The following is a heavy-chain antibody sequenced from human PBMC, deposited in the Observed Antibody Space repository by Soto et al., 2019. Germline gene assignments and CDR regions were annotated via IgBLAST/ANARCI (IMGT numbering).Heavy chain of an antibody. V-gene: IGHV4-59*01. J-gene: IGHJ4*02. D-gene: IGHD4-17*01. CDR3: VRDVTSYGDYGNGYFDY. Sequence: SDTLSLTCTVSICSIRGYYFNWIRQSPGTGLEWIGHIYYSGSTHYNPSLKSRVTISVDTSKSQFSLNLSSVTAADTAVYYCVRDVTSYGDYGNGYFDYWGQGALVTVS. CDR1: ICSIRGYY. CDR2: IYYSGST.